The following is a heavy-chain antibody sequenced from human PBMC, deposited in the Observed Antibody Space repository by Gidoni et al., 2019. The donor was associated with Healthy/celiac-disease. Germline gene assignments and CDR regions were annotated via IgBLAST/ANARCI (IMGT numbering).Heavy chain of an antibody. V-gene: IGHV3-9*01. Sequence: EVQLVESGGGLVQPGRSLRLSCAASGFTFDDYAMHWVRQAPGKGLEWVSGISWNSGSIGYADSVKGRFTISRDNAKNSLYLQMNSLRAEDTALYYCAKDIEMATSSLFDYWGQGTLVTVSS. D-gene: IGHD5-12*01. CDR1: GFTFDDYA. J-gene: IGHJ4*02. CDR3: AKDIEMATSSLFDY. CDR2: ISWNSGSI.